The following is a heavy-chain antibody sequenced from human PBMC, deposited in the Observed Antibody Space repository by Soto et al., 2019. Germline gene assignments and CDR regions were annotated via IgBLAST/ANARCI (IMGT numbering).Heavy chain of an antibody. V-gene: IGHV3-23*01. CDR2: ISGSGGST. J-gene: IGHJ4*02. D-gene: IGHD4-17*01. CDR3: YRDPRSHSFDY. CDR1: GFTFSSYA. Sequence: PGVSLRLSCAASGFTFSSYAMRRVRQAPGKGLEWVSAISGSGGSTYYADSVKGRFTISRDNSKNTLYLQMNSLRAEDTAVYYCYRDPRSHSFDYWGQGTLVTVSS.